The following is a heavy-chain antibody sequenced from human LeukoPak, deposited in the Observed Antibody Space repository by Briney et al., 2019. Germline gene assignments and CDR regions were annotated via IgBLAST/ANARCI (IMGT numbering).Heavy chain of an antibody. V-gene: IGHV3-30*18. Sequence: QPGGSLRLSCAASGFTFSSYGMPWVRQAPGKGLEWVAVISYDGSNKYYADSVKGRFTISRDNSKNTLYLQMNSLRTEDTAVYYCAKDRVGLSFDYWGQGTLVTVSS. D-gene: IGHD3-16*01. CDR2: ISYDGSNK. J-gene: IGHJ4*02. CDR1: GFTFSSYG. CDR3: AKDRVGLSFDY.